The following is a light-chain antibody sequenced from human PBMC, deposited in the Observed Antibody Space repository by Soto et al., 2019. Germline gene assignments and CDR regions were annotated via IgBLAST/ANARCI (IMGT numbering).Light chain of an antibody. CDR2: AAS. CDR1: VSSIY. V-gene: IGKV3-20*01. J-gene: IGKJ4*01. Sequence: VSSIYLEWYQQKPGQAPRLLIYAASSLATGVPARFSGSGSGTEYTLTISSLDTEDFALYYCQQDHAPTRGPFGGGTKVDIK. CDR3: QQDHAPTRGP.